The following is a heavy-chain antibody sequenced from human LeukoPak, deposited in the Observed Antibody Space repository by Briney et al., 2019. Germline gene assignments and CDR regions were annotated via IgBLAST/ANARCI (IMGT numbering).Heavy chain of an antibody. CDR3: AKDKFSGGSGSYYSGYFDY. J-gene: IGHJ4*02. V-gene: IGHV3-43*01. CDR2: IRWDGGST. Sequence: GGSLRLSCAASGFTFDDYTMHWVRQAPGKGVEWVSLIRWDGGSTYYADSVKGRFTISRDNSKNSLYLQMNSLRTEDTALYYCAKDKFSGGSGSYYSGYFDYWGQGTLVTVSS. CDR1: GFTFDDYT. D-gene: IGHD3-10*01.